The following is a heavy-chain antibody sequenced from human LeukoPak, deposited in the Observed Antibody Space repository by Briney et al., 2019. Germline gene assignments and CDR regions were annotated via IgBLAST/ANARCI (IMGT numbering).Heavy chain of an antibody. D-gene: IGHD3-22*01. V-gene: IGHV3-48*03. CDR3: AREGEGITMIREDAFDI. Sequence: PGESLRLSCAASGFTFSSYEMNWVRQAPGKGLEWVSYISSSGSTIYYADSVKGRFTISRDNAKNSLYLQMNSLRAEDTAVYYCAREGEGITMIREDAFDIWGQGTMVTVSS. J-gene: IGHJ3*02. CDR1: GFTFSSYE. CDR2: ISSSGSTI.